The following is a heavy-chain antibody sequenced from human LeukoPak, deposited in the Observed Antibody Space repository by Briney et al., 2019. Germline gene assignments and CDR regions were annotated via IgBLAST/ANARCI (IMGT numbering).Heavy chain of an antibody. Sequence: GGSLRLSCAASGFTFSDYYMTWIRQAPGKGLEWVSYISSSGSSIYYADSVKGRFTISRDNAKKSLYLQMNRLRADDTAVYHCARVRSAAAGPLDYWGQGTLVTVSS. V-gene: IGHV3-11*04. CDR3: ARVRSAAAGPLDY. D-gene: IGHD6-13*01. CDR2: ISSSGSSI. CDR1: GFTFSDYY. J-gene: IGHJ4*02.